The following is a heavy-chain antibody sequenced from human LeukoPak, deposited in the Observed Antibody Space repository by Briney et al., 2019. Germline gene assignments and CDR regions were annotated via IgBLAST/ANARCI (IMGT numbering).Heavy chain of an antibody. CDR1: GESLSKYY. CDR3: ASSVGSTDC. J-gene: IGHJ4*02. CDR2: INHRGST. Sequence: SETLSLTCAVYGESLSKYYWTWIRQSPGKGLEWIGEINHRGSTNQNPSLKSRVILSVDTSKHQFSLKLTSVTAADAAVYYCASSVGSTDCWGQGTLVTVSS. D-gene: IGHD1-26*01. V-gene: IGHV4-34*01.